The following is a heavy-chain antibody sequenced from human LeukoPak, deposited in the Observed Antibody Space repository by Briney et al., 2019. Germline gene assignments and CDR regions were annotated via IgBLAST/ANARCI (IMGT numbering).Heavy chain of an antibody. CDR2: ISGSGGST. CDR3: AKRSISPGDY. J-gene: IGHJ4*02. Sequence: GGSLRLSCAAAGFTFSSYAMSWVRQAPGKGLEWVSAISGSGGSTYYADSVKGRFTISRDNSKNTLYLPKNSLAPEDPAVYYCAKRSISPGDYWGQGTLVTVSS. CDR1: GFTFSSYA. D-gene: IGHD2-2*02. V-gene: IGHV3-23*01.